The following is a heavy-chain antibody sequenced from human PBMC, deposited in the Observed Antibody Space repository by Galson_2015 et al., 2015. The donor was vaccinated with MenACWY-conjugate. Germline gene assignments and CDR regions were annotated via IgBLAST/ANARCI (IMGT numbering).Heavy chain of an antibody. CDR2: INQDGREI. CDR1: GFTFSDYW. Sequence: SLRLSCATSGFTFSDYWMSWVRQAPGKGLEWVANINQDGREIYYGDSVKGRFTISRDNAKNSLFLQMNTLRAEDTALYYCSRDHVAPGLFWARWGQGTLVTISS. CDR3: SRDHVAPGLFWAR. D-gene: IGHD6-13*01. V-gene: IGHV3-7*04. J-gene: IGHJ4*02.